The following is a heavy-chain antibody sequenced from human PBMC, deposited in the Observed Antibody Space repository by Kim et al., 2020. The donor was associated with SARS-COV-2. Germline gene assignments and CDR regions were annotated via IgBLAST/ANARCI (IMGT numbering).Heavy chain of an antibody. J-gene: IGHJ4*02. CDR3: ARGVSGDHSSSWYVDLVFGY. V-gene: IGHV3-30*03. CDR2: ISYDGSNK. Sequence: GGSLRLSCAASGFTFSSYGMHWVRQAPGKGLEWVAVISYDGSNKYYADSVKGRFTISRDNSKNTLYLQMNSLRAEDTAVYYCARGVSGDHSSSWYVDLVFGYWGQGTLVTVSS. D-gene: IGHD6-13*01. CDR1: GFTFSSYG.